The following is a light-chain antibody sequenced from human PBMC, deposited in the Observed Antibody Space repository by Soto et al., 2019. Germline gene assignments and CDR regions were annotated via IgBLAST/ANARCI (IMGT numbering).Light chain of an antibody. CDR2: RNH. CDR3: TAWDDSLRAVV. Sequence: QSVLTQSPSASVTPGQRVTISCSGSRSNIGTYAVNWYQQLPGAAPTLLIFRNHQRPSGVPDRFSGSKYGTSASLAISGPQSEDEADYYCTAWDDSLRAVVFGGGTKLTVL. CDR1: RSNIGTYA. J-gene: IGLJ2*01. V-gene: IGLV1-44*01.